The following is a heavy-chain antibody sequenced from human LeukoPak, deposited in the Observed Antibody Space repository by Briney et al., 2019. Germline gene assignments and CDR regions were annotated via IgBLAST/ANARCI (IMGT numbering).Heavy chain of an antibody. V-gene: IGHV6-1*01. CDR3: AKENDFWSGYYKEGNWFDP. Sequence: SQTLSPTCAISGDSVSSNSAAWNWIRQSPSRGLEWLGRTYYRSKWYNDYAVSVKSRITINPDTSKNQFSLQLNSVTPEDTAVYYCAKENDFWSGYYKEGNWFDPWGQGTLVTVSS. D-gene: IGHD3-3*01. CDR2: TYYRSKWYN. CDR1: GDSVSSNSAA. J-gene: IGHJ5*02.